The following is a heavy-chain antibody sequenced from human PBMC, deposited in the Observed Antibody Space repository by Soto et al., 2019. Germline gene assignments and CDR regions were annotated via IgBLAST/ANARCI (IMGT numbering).Heavy chain of an antibody. Sequence: QVQLVESGGGVVQPGRSLRLSCAASGFTFSSYGMHWVRQAPGKGLEWVAVIWYDGGNKYYADSVKGRFTISRDNSKNTLYLQMNSLRAEDTAVYYCARGYSGNSGTLDIWGQGTMVTVSS. D-gene: IGHD5-12*01. J-gene: IGHJ3*02. CDR1: GFTFSSYG. CDR3: ARGYSGNSGTLDI. V-gene: IGHV3-33*01. CDR2: IWYDGGNK.